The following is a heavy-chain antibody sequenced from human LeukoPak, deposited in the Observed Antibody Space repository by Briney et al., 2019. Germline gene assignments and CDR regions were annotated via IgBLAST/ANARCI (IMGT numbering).Heavy chain of an antibody. CDR2: INLDGGST. Sequence: GGSLRLSCEVSGFTFSNYWMHWVRQAPGKGLVWVLLINLDGGSTSYADSVRGRFTISRDNAKKTLYLQMNSLRDEDTAVYYCVPGSGHGFDYWGQGTLVAVSS. V-gene: IGHV3-74*01. CDR1: GFTFSNYW. CDR3: VPGSGHGFDY. J-gene: IGHJ4*02. D-gene: IGHD5-12*01.